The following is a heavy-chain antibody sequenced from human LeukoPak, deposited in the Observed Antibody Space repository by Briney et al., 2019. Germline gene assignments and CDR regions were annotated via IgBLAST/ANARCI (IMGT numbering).Heavy chain of an antibody. CDR3: AHRTYAAAFFDY. Sequence: SGPTLVNPPQTLTLTCTFSGFSLSTRGVGVGWIRQPPGKALEWLALIYWDDDKRFSPSLKSRLTITKDTSKNQVVLTMTNMDPVDTATYYCAHRTYAAAFFDYWGQGTLVTVSS. D-gene: IGHD6-13*01. V-gene: IGHV2-5*02. CDR1: GFSLSTRGVG. J-gene: IGHJ4*02. CDR2: IYWDDDK.